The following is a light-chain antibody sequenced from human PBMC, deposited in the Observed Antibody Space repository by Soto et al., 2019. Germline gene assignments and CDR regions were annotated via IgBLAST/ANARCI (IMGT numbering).Light chain of an antibody. CDR3: QPDGSSPYT. CDR2: VAS. V-gene: IGKV3D-20*01. Sequence: EIVLTQSPATLSLSPGERATLSCGASQSVSSSYLAWYQQQPALAPRLLVYVASSRATGIPDRFSGSGSGTDFTLPISTLETEDYAVDYSQPDGSSPYTFGQGTKLDIK. CDR1: QSVSSSY. J-gene: IGKJ2*01.